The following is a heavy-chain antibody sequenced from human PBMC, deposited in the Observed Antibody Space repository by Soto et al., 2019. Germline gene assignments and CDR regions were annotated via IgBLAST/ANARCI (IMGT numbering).Heavy chain of an antibody. CDR3: ARVPVITEAGTAWFHP. V-gene: IGHV3-7*01. CDR1: GFTFSKYW. Sequence: GGSLRLSCAASGFTFSKYWMSWVRQAPGKGLEWVANIKQDGSEKYYVDSVKGRFTISRDNAKNSLSLQMNSLRAEDTAVYYCARVPVITEAGTAWFHPWGQGTLVTVSS. CDR2: IKQDGSEK. J-gene: IGHJ5*02. D-gene: IGHD6-13*01.